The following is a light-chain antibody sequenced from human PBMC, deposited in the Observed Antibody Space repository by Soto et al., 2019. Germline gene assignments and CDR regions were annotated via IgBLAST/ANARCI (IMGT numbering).Light chain of an antibody. Sequence: QSALTQPASVSGSPGQSITISCTGTSSDVDNYNYVSWYQQHPGKAPKVMIYEVSNRPSGVSNRFSGSKSGNTASLTISGLQAEDEADYYCGSYTSSNTLVFGGGTKLTVL. CDR2: EVS. CDR1: SSDVDNYNY. J-gene: IGLJ2*01. V-gene: IGLV2-14*01. CDR3: GSYTSSNTLV.